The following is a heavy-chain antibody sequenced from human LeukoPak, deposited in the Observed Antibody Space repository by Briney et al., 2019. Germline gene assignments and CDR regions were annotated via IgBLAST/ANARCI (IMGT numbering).Heavy chain of an antibody. Sequence: SQSLSLTCAISGDSVSNNSAAWNWIRQSPSRGLEWLGSQIYRSKWFIDYAAFVKSRITINPDTSKNQFSLQLNSVIPEDTAVYYCARDGARGTGIEYYFDYWGQGTLVTVSS. CDR1: GDSVSNNSAA. V-gene: IGHV6-1*01. J-gene: IGHJ4*02. CDR2: QIYRSKWFI. CDR3: ARDGARGTGIEYYFDY. D-gene: IGHD7-27*01.